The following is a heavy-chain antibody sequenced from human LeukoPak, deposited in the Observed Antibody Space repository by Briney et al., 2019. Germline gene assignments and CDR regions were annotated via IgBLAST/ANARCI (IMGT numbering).Heavy chain of an antibody. CDR2: IIPIFGTA. J-gene: IGHJ5*02. V-gene: IGHV1-69*05. D-gene: IGHD6-13*01. CDR1: GGTFSSYA. Sequence: GASVKVSCKASGGTFSSYAISWVRQAPGQGLEWMGGIIPIFGTANYAQKFQGRVTITTDESPSTAYMERSSLRSEDTAVYYCASFLVTAAGNWFDPWGQGTLVTVSS. CDR3: ASFLVTAAGNWFDP.